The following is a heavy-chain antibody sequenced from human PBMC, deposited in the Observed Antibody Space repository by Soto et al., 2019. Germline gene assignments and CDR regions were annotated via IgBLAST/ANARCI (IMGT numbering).Heavy chain of an antibody. D-gene: IGHD2-15*01. Sequence: PGGSLRLSCAASGFTFSSYWMSLVRQAPGKGLEWVANIKQDGSEKYYVDSVKGRFTISRDNAKNSLYLQMNSLRAEDTAVYYCARDSGRLLTKTDDWFDPWGQGTLVTVSS. CDR2: IKQDGSEK. CDR3: ARDSGRLLTKTDDWFDP. CDR1: GFTFSSYW. V-gene: IGHV3-7*01. J-gene: IGHJ5*02.